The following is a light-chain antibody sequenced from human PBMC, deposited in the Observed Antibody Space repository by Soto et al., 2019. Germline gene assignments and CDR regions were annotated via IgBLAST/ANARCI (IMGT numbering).Light chain of an antibody. CDR1: QTIGNY. Sequence: DIQMTQAPSSLPASVGDRSTITCRASQTIGNYLNWYQQRPGKXPNXXISAASTLQSGVPSRFSGSGSGTDVTLTITSLQTEDGETDYGQQSYNTPRTFGQGTKVDIK. CDR2: AAS. CDR3: QQSYNTPRT. V-gene: IGKV1-39*01. J-gene: IGKJ1*01.